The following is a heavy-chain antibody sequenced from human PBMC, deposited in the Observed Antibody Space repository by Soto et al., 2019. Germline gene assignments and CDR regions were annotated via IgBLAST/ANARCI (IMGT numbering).Heavy chain of an antibody. Sequence: VQSGAEVRKPGASVKVSCKASGYLFTTYDINWVRQASGQGLEWLGWMNPDTGTSGYAEKFRGRVTMTRTTSITTAYLEMSGLTSDDTAVYYCVRGGGHFGDYVDFDYWGQGALVIVSS. CDR1: GYLFTTYD. CDR2: MNPDTGTS. D-gene: IGHD4-17*01. CDR3: VRGGGHFGDYVDFDY. J-gene: IGHJ4*02. V-gene: IGHV1-8*01.